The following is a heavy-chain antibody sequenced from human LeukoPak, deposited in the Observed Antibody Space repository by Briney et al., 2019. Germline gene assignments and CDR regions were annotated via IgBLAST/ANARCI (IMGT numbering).Heavy chain of an antibody. CDR3: AREGHDILTGRRGYFDY. V-gene: IGHV3-7*01. D-gene: IGHD3-9*01. Sequence: GGSLRLSCAASGFTFSSYWMSWVRQAPGKGLEWVANIKQGGSEKYYVDSVKGRFTISRDNAKNSLYLQMNSLRAEDTAVYYCAREGHDILTGRRGYFDYWGQGTLVTVSS. CDR1: GFTFSSYW. J-gene: IGHJ4*02. CDR2: IKQGGSEK.